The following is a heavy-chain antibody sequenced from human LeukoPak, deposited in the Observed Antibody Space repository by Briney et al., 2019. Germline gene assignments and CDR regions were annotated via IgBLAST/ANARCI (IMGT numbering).Heavy chain of an antibody. V-gene: IGHV3-13*01. D-gene: IGHD2-15*01. Sequence: GSLRLSCAASGFTFSTYDMHWVRQATGKGLEWVSTIGTTGDTYYSGSVKGRFTISRENAKNSLYLQMNSLRAGDTAVYYCTRESCSGNSCYLFDSWGQGTLVTVSS. J-gene: IGHJ4*02. CDR2: IGTTGDT. CDR3: TRESCSGNSCYLFDS. CDR1: GFTFSTYD.